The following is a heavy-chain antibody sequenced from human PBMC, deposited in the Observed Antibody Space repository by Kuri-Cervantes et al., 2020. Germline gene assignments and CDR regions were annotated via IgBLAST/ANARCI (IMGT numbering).Heavy chain of an antibody. Sequence: GGSLRLSCAASGFTVSSNYMSWVRQAPGKGLEWVSVIYSSSSTCYADSVEGRFTIASDNSKNTLSLQMNSLQAEDKAVYYCARVAYHYYAMDVWGQGTTVTVSS. CDR3: ARVAYHYYAMDV. J-gene: IGHJ6*02. CDR2: IYSSSST. D-gene: IGHD2-15*01. CDR1: GFTVSSNY. V-gene: IGHV3-53*01.